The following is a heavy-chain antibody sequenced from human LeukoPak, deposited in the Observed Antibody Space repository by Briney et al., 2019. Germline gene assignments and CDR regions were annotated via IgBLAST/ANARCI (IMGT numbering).Heavy chain of an antibody. V-gene: IGHV3-48*01. CDR1: GFTFSNAW. Sequence: GGSLRLSCAASGFTFSNAWMNWVRQAPGKGLEWLSYITSDSSSISYADSVRGRFTISRDNAKSSLYLQMNSLRAEDTAVYYCARDLHWAFDYWGQGTLVSVSS. J-gene: IGHJ4*02. CDR3: ARDLHWAFDY. CDR2: ITSDSSSI. D-gene: IGHD7-27*01.